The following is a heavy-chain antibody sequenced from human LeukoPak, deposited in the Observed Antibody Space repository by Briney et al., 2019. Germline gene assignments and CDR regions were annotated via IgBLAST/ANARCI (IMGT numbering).Heavy chain of an antibody. D-gene: IGHD3-10*01. CDR3: ARVIEVRGVILGALDY. CDR1: GGTFSGYA. V-gene: IGHV1-69*01. Sequence: SVKVSCKASGGTFSGYAISWVRQAPGQGLEWMGGIIPIFGTANYAQKFQGRVTITADESTSTAYMELSSLRSEDTAVYYCARVIEVRGVILGALDYWGQGTLVTVSS. CDR2: IIPIFGTA. J-gene: IGHJ4*02.